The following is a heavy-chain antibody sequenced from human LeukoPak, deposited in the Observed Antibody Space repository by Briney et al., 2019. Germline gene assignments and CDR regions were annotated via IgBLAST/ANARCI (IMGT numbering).Heavy chain of an antibody. CDR2: ISSSSSYI. V-gene: IGHV3-21*01. D-gene: IGHD6-19*01. CDR3: AREGDSGWSL. J-gene: IGHJ4*02. Sequence: KSGGSLRLSCAASGFTFSTYSMNWVRQAPGKGLEWVSSISSSSSYIYYADSVKGRFTISRDNAKNSLYLQMNSLRAEDTAVYYCAREGDSGWSLWGQGTLVTVSS. CDR1: GFTFSTYS.